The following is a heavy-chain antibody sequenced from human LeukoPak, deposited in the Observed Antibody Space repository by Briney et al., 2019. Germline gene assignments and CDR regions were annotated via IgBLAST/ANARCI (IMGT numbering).Heavy chain of an antibody. D-gene: IGHD3-10*01. Sequence: GGSLRLSCAASGFTFNNYVMNWVRQAPGKGLEWVSAITDSSTSTYYADSVKGRFTISRHNSQNTLYLRMNSLRAEDTAVYFCAARKVRGVWFYLDYWGQGTLVTVST. V-gene: IGHV3-23*01. CDR3: AARKVRGVWFYLDY. CDR2: ITDSSTST. J-gene: IGHJ4*02. CDR1: GFTFNNYV.